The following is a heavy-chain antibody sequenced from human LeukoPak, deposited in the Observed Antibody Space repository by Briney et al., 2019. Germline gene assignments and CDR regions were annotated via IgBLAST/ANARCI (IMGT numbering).Heavy chain of an antibody. V-gene: IGHV1-8*02. Sequence: GASVKVSCKASGYTFTGYYMHWLRQATGQGLEWMGWMNPNSGNTGYAQKFQGRVTMTRNTSISTAYMGLSSLRSEDTAVYYCAKVAERSYSSSWYNVWFDPWGQGTLVTVSS. J-gene: IGHJ5*02. CDR2: MNPNSGNT. CDR1: GYTFTGYY. D-gene: IGHD6-13*01. CDR3: AKVAERSYSSSWYNVWFDP.